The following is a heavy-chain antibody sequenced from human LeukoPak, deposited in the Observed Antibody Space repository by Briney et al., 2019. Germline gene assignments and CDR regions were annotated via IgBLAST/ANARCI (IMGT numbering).Heavy chain of an antibody. D-gene: IGHD3-22*01. Sequence: SETLSLTCTVSGGSISTYYWNWIRQPPGKGLEWIGYIYHSGSTYYNPSLKSRVTISVDTSKNQFSLKLSSVTAADTAVYYCARDRDSSGSKGYFDYWGQGTLVTVSS. CDR3: ARDRDSSGSKGYFDY. CDR1: GGSISTYY. V-gene: IGHV4-59*12. CDR2: IYHSGST. J-gene: IGHJ4*02.